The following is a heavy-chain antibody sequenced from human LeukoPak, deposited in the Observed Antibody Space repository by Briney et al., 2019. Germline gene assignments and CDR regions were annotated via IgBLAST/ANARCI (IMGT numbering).Heavy chain of an antibody. Sequence: GRSLRLSCAASGFTFDDYAMHWVRQAPGKGLEWVSGISWNSGSIGYADSVKGRFTISRDNAKNTLYLQMNSLRAEDTAVYYCARDLLPRGGVGSSSEDYWGQGTLVTVSS. V-gene: IGHV3-9*01. D-gene: IGHD6-6*01. CDR1: GFTFDDYA. CDR3: ARDLLPRGGVGSSSEDY. J-gene: IGHJ4*02. CDR2: ISWNSGSI.